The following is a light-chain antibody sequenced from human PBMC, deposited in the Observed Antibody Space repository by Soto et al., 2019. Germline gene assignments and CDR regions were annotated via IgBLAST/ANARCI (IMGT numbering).Light chain of an antibody. Sequence: DIQMTQSPSSLSASVGDRVTITCQASQDISNYLNWYQQKPGKAPKLLIYGASNLETGVPSRFSGSGSGTDFTFTISSLQPEDIATYYCQQYDNVLTFGEGTKVEIK. V-gene: IGKV1-33*01. CDR3: QQYDNVLT. J-gene: IGKJ4*01. CDR1: QDISNY. CDR2: GAS.